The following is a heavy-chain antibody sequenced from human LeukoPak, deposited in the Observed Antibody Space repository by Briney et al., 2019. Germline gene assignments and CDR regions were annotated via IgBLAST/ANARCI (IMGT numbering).Heavy chain of an antibody. CDR1: GFTVSSNS. V-gene: IGHV3-53*01. J-gene: IGHJ4*02. Sequence: GGSLRLSCTVSGFTVSSNSMSWVRQAPGKGLEWVSFIYSGTIHYSDSVEGRFTISRDNSKNTLYLQVNSLRAEDTAVYYCARDRMGAILYFDSWGQGTLVTVSS. D-gene: IGHD1-26*01. CDR3: ARDRMGAILYFDS. CDR2: IYSGTI.